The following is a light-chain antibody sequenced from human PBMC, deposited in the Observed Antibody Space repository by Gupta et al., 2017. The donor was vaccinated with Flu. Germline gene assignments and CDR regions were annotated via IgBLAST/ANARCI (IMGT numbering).Light chain of an antibody. CDR1: QSGSSSY. CDR3: QQYGSAPLWT. V-gene: IGKV3-20*01. Sequence: IVLTQSPGPLSLSPGERATLSCRASQSGSSSYLAWYQQKPGQDPRLLIYGAASRATGIPDRCSGSGSGTDFTLTISRLEPEDVAVDYCQQYGSAPLWTFGQGTKVEIK. CDR2: GAA. J-gene: IGKJ1*01.